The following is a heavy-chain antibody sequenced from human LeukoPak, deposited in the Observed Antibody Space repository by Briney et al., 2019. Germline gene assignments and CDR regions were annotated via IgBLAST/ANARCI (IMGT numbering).Heavy chain of an antibody. V-gene: IGHV4-34*01. CDR3: ARHKGYSFYFDY. D-gene: IGHD4-11*01. Sequence: SETLSLTCAVHGGSFSGYYWSWIRQPLGKVQQWIGEIHHSGISNYNPSLKSRVTISVDMSRNQFSLELTSVTVADTAVYYCARHKGYSFYFDYWGQGTLVTVSS. CDR1: GGSFSGYY. J-gene: IGHJ4*02. CDR2: IHHSGIS.